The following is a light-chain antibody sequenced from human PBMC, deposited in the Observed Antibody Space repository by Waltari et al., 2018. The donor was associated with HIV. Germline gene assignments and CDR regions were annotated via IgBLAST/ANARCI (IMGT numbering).Light chain of an antibody. CDR2: DAS. V-gene: IGKV3-11*01. CDR3: QQRTNWPPT. J-gene: IGKJ4*01. Sequence: EIVLTQSPATVSLSPGERATLSCRASQSVSSYLAWYQQKAGQAPRLLIYDASNRATGIPARFSGSGSGTDFTLTISSLEPEDFAVYFCQQRTNWPPTFGGGTKVEIK. CDR1: QSVSSY.